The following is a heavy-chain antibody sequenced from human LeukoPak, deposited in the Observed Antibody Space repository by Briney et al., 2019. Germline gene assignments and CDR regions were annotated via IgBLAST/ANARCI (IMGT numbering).Heavy chain of an antibody. D-gene: IGHD3-10*01. V-gene: IGHV3-7*01. CDR2: IKQDGSEK. CDR1: GFTFSTHW. J-gene: IGHJ4*02. Sequence: GGSLRLSCAVSGFTFSTHWMTWVRQAPGKGLEWVANIKQDGSEKHYVDSVKGRFTISRDNSKNSLYLQMNSLRAEDTAVYYCALGSYFDYWGQGTLVTVSS. CDR3: ALGSYFDY.